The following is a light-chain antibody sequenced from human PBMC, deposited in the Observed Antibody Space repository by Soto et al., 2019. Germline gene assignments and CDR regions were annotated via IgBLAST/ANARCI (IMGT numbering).Light chain of an antibody. J-gene: IGKJ3*01. CDR2: DAS. V-gene: IGKV3-11*01. CDR3: QQRSNWPPEDT. CDR1: QSVGIS. Sequence: EIVLTQSPDTLSLSPGERATLSCRASQSVGISLAWYQQKPGQAPRLLIYDASKRATGIPARFSGSGSGTDFTLTISSLEPEDFAVYYCQQRSNWPPEDTFGPGTKVDIK.